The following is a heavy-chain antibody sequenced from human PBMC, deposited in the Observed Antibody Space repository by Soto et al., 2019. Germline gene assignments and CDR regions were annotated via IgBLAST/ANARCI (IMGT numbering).Heavy chain of an antibody. CDR3: ARVNCGGDCYSFLYYYYGMDV. CDR2: IYYSGST. V-gene: IGHV4-30-4*01. CDR1: GGSISSGDYY. D-gene: IGHD2-21*02. J-gene: IGHJ6*02. Sequence: SETLSLTCTVSGGSISSGDYYWRWIRQPPGKGLEWIGYIYYSGSTYYNPSLKSRVTISVDTSKNQFSLKLSSVTAADTAAYYCARVNCGGDCYSFLYYYYGMDVWGQGTTVTVSS.